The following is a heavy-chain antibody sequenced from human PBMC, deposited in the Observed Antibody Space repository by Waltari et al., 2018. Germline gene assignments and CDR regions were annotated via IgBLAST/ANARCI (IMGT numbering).Heavy chain of an antibody. V-gene: IGHV3-23*01. CDR1: GSPFSNYG. CDR2: INDSGDST. D-gene: IGHD2-8*02. Sequence: EVQLLESGGGFVQPGGSLRLYCAASGSPFSNYGMTWVRQAPGKGLEWVAGINDSGDSTHYADSVKGRFTISRDNSKNTVYLQMSSLRVEDTAVYYCAKELGVFDYWGQGTLVTVSS. CDR3: AKELGVFDY. J-gene: IGHJ4*02.